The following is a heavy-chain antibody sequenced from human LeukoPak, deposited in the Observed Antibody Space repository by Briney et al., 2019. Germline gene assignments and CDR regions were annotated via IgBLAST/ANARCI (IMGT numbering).Heavy chain of an antibody. CDR2: LSYDGSNE. CDR1: RFTSSNYP. Sequence: PGGSLRLSCAASRFTSSNYPMHWVRQAPGKGLEWEALLSYDGSNECYADSVKGRFTISRDNSKNTLYLQMNSLRAEDSAVYYCARGRGSYSADYWGQGTLVTVSS. V-gene: IGHV3-30-3*01. D-gene: IGHD1-26*01. CDR3: ARGRGSYSADY. J-gene: IGHJ4*02.